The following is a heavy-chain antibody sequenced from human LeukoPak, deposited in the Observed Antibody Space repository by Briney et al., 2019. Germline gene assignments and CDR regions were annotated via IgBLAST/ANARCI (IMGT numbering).Heavy chain of an antibody. V-gene: IGHV1-46*01. Sequence: ASVKVSCTASGYTFTSYYMHWVRQAPGQGLEWMGIINPSGGSTSYAQKFQGRVTMTRDTSTSTVYMELSSLRSEDTAVYYCARADCSSTSCYPPDYWGQGTLVTVSS. CDR1: GYTFTSYY. CDR3: ARADCSSTSCYPPDY. D-gene: IGHD2-2*01. J-gene: IGHJ4*02. CDR2: INPSGGST.